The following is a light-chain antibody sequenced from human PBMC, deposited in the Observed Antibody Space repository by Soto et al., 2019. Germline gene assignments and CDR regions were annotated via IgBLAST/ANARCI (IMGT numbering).Light chain of an antibody. V-gene: IGKV1-5*01. CDR3: QQYKSYPWT. J-gene: IGKJ1*01. CDR1: QSISSW. CDR2: DAS. Sequence: DIQMTQSPSTLSASVGDRVTITCRASQSISSWLAWYQQKPGKAPKLLIYDASSLESGVPSRFSGSGSGTEFTLTISSLQPDDFASYYCQQYKSYPWTFGQGTKVEI.